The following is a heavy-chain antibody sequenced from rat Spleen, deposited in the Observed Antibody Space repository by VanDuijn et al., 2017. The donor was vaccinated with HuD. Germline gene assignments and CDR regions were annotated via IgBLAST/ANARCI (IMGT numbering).Heavy chain of an antibody. CDR1: GFTFSNYY. CDR3: ARPPYSLITTPFDY. CDR2: ISTGGGNT. J-gene: IGHJ2*01. V-gene: IGHV5-25*01. Sequence: EVQLVESGGGLVQPGRSMKLSCAASGFTFSNYYMAWVRQAPTKGLEWVASISTGGGNTYYRDSVKGRFTISRDNAKSTLYLQMDSLRSEDTATYYCARPPYSLITTPFDYWGQGVMVTVSS. D-gene: IGHD1-10*01.